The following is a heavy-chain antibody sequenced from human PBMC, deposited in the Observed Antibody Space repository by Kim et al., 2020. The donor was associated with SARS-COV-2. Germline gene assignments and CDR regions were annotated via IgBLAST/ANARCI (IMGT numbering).Heavy chain of an antibody. J-gene: IGHJ4*02. D-gene: IGHD3-10*01. V-gene: IGHV4-31*02. Sequence: NNPSLKSRVTIAVDTSKNQFSLKVTSVTAADTAVYYCARDVVRGVEYYFDYWGQGTLVTVSS. CDR3: ARDVVRGVEYYFDY.